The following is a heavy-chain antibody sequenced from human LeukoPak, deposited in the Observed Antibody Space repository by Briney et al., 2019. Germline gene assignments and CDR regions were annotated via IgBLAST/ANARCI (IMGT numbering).Heavy chain of an antibody. V-gene: IGHV3-21*01. CDR3: ARDFVYGSGSYPFDY. CDR1: GFTFSSYS. D-gene: IGHD3-10*01. J-gene: IGHJ4*02. Sequence: GGPLRLSCAASGFTFSSYSMNWVRQAPGKGLEWVSSISSSRSYIYYADSVKGRFTISRDNAKNSLYLQMNSLRAEDTAVYYCARDFVYGSGSYPFDYWGQGTLVTVSS. CDR2: ISSSRSYI.